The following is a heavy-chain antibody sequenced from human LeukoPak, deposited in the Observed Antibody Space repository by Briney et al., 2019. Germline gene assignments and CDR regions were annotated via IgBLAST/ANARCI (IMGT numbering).Heavy chain of an antibody. CDR3: ARNGYSYRYYYYYYYMDV. D-gene: IGHD5-18*01. Sequence: GGSLRLSCAASGFTFSSYWMSWVRQAPGKGLEWVANIKQDGSEKYYVDSVKGRFTISRDNAKNSLYLQMNSLRAEDTAVYYCARNGYSYRYYYYYYYMDVWGKGTTVTVSS. V-gene: IGHV3-7*01. CDR2: IKQDGSEK. J-gene: IGHJ6*03. CDR1: GFTFSSYW.